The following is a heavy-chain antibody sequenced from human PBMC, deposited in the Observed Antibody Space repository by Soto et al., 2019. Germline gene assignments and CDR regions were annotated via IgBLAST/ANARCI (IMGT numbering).Heavy chain of an antibody. D-gene: IGHD6-19*01. Sequence: LRLSCAASGITFSTYAMSWVRQAPGKGLEWVSAISGSGGSTYYADSVKGRFTISRDKSKNTLYLQMNGLRGDDTAVYYCARDGSGWYIDWWGQGTLVTVSS. CDR1: GITFSTYA. CDR2: ISGSGGST. CDR3: ARDGSGWYIDW. J-gene: IGHJ4*02. V-gene: IGHV3-23*01.